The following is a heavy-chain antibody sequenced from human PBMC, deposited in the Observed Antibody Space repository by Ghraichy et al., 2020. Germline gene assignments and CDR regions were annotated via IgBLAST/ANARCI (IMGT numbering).Heavy chain of an antibody. CDR3: ARAPRISVFFDY. D-gene: IGHD2-21*01. Sequence: SETLSLTCTVSGGSISSGGYYWSWIRQHPGKGLEWIGYIYYSGSTYYNPSLKSGVTISVDTSKNQFSLNLNSVTAADTAVYYCARAPRISVFFDYWGQGTLVTVSS. CDR1: GGSISSGGYY. J-gene: IGHJ4*02. CDR2: IYYSGST. V-gene: IGHV4-31*03.